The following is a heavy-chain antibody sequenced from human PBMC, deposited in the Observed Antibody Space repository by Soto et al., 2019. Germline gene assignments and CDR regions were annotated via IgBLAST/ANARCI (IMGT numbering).Heavy chain of an antibody. CDR3: GRCSSTSCHLGADY. CDR2: ISFDGNNK. J-gene: IGHJ4*02. D-gene: IGHD2-2*01. V-gene: IGHV3-30-3*01. Sequence: QVQLVESGGGVVQPGRSLRLSCAASGFTFSSYALHWVRQAPGRGLESVALISFDGNNKYYANSVKGRFTMSRDNSKNTLYLQMSSLRAEDTAVYYCGRCSSTSCHLGADYWGQGTLVTVSS. CDR1: GFTFSSYA.